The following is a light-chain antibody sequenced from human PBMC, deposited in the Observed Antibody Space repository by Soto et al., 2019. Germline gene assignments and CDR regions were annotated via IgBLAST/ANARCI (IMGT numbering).Light chain of an antibody. CDR2: EVS. CDR3: SSYAGSNILV. J-gene: IGLJ2*01. CDR1: SSDVGGYNY. V-gene: IGLV2-8*01. Sequence: QSALTQPPSASGSPGQSVTVACTGTSSDVGGYNYASWYQQHPGKAPKLMIYEVSKRPSGVPDRFSGSKSGNTASLTVSGLQAEDEADYYCSSYAGSNILVFGGGTKLTVL.